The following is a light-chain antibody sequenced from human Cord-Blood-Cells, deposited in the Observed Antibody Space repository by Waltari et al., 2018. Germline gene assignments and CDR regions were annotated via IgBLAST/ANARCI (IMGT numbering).Light chain of an antibody. CDR3: RSYTSSSTWV. CDR2: DVS. CDR1: SSDVGGHNY. V-gene: IGLV2-14*01. Sequence: QSALTQPASVSGSPGQSITIPCTGTSSDVGGHNYVSWYQQHPGKAPKLMIYDVSNRPSGVSNRFSGSKSGNTASLTISGLQAEDEADYYCRSYTSSSTWVFGGGTKLTVL. J-gene: IGLJ3*02.